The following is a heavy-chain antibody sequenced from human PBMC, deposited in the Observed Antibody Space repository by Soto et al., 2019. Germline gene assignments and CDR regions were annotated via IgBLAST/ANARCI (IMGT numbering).Heavy chain of an antibody. V-gene: IGHV3-30*03. CDR1: GFTVSSNG. Sequence: QVQLVESGGGVVQPGRSLGLSYAASGFTVSSNGMHWVRQAPGKGLEWVAVISRDGGTKFYADSVKGRFTISKDNSRNTLFLEMNSLRGDDMAIYYCTGEVASGYWGQGTLVTVSS. D-gene: IGHD2-8*02. CDR3: TGEVASGY. CDR2: ISRDGGTK. J-gene: IGHJ4*02.